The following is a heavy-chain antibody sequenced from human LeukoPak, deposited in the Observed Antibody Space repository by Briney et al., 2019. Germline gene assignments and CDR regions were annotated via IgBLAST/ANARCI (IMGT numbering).Heavy chain of an antibody. J-gene: IGHJ4*02. Sequence: PSETLSLTCTVSGGSISSSSYYWGWIRQPPGKGLEWIGSIYYSGSTYYNPSLKSRVTISVDTSKNQFSLKLSSVTAADTAVYYCAHQRTHGFGELLYEDWGRGTLVTVSS. CDR2: IYYSGST. CDR1: GGSISSSSYY. V-gene: IGHV4-39*01. CDR3: AHQRTHGFGELLYED. D-gene: IGHD3-10*01.